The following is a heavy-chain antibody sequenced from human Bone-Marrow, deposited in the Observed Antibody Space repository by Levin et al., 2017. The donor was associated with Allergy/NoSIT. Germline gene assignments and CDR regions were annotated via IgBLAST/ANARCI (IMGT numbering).Heavy chain of an antibody. V-gene: IGHV4-34*01. Sequence: SQTLSLTCAVYGGSFRAYSWNWIRPSPVKGLEWLGEINHSGSTKYNPSLKSRITISLDPSKNQFSLRLSSVTAADTAVYYCARVPENWFDPWGQGTLVTVSS. J-gene: IGHJ5*02. CDR3: ARVPENWFDP. CDR2: INHSGST. CDR1: GGSFRAYS.